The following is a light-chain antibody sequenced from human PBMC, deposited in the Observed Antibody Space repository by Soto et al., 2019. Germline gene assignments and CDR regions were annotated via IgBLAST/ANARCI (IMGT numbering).Light chain of an antibody. J-gene: IGLJ2*01. V-gene: IGLV2-14*01. CDR2: EVS. CDR3: SSYTSSSTLV. CDR1: SSDVGNYNY. Sequence: QSALTQPASVSGSPGQSITISCTGTSSDVGNYNYVSWYQQHPAKAPKLMIFEVSNRPSGISSRFSGSKSGNTASLTISGLQAEDEADYYCSSYTSSSTLVFGGGTKVTVL.